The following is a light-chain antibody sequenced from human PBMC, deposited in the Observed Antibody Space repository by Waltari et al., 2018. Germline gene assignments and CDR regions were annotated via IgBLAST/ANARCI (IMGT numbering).Light chain of an antibody. CDR3: SSYTSSSTLGV. Sequence: QSALTQPASVSGSPGQSITIPCTGTSRNVGGYNYVSRYQQHPGKAPKLMIYDSSNRPSGVSNRFSGSKSGNTASLTISGLQAEDEADYYCSSYTSSSTLGVFGGGTKLTVL. CDR2: DSS. CDR1: SRNVGGYNY. J-gene: IGLJ2*01. V-gene: IGLV2-14*03.